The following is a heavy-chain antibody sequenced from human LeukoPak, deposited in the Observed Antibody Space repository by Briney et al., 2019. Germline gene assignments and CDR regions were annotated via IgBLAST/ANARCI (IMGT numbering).Heavy chain of an antibody. D-gene: IGHD2-15*01. CDR1: GFTFSRYN. V-gene: IGHV3-21*01. CDR2: ISSSSYI. J-gene: IGHJ4*02. Sequence: GGSLRLSWTASGFTFSRYNMNWVRQAPGKGLEWVSSISSSSYIYYADSVKGRFTISRDNAKNSLYLQMNSLRAEDTAVYYCARGLLWGQGTLVTVSS. CDR3: ARGLL.